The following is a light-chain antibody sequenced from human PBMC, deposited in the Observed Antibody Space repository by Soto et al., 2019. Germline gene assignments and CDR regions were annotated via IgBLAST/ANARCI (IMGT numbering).Light chain of an antibody. CDR3: QQRYTWRPVIT. V-gene: IGKV3-11*01. CDR1: QSFSSY. J-gene: IGKJ5*01. Sequence: EIVLTQSPATLSLSPGERATLSCKASQSFSSYLAWYQQKPGQAPRLLIYDASKRATGIPARFSGRGSGTDFSLTHRSLEPEDFAVDYCQQRYTWRPVITLGQGTRLEIK. CDR2: DAS.